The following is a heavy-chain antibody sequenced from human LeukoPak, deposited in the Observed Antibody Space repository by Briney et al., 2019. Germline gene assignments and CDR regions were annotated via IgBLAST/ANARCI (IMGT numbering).Heavy chain of an antibody. Sequence: SETLSLTCAVYGGAFRGYYWSWIRQPPGKGLEWIGEINHSGSTNYNTSLKSRDTISVDTSKNQFSLKLSSVTAADTAVYYCARLRLTYYYDSSGYYYPFDYWGQGTLVTVSS. CDR1: GGAFRGYY. J-gene: IGHJ4*02. CDR2: INHSGST. CDR3: ARLRLTYYYDSSGYYYPFDY. V-gene: IGHV4-34*01. D-gene: IGHD3-22*01.